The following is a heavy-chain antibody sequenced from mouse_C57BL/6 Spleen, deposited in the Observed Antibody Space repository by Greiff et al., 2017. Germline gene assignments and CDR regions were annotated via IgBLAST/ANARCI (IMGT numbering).Heavy chain of an antibody. D-gene: IGHD1-1*01. V-gene: IGHV1-81*01. CDR2: IYPRSGNT. Sequence: QVQLQQSGAELARPGASVKLSCKASGYTFTSYGISWVKQRTGQGLEWIGEIYPRSGNTYYNETFKGKATLTADKSSSTAYMELRSLTSEDSAVYFCARWGITTVVAKKDYFDYWRQGTTLTVSS. J-gene: IGHJ2*01. CDR3: ARWGITTVVAKKDYFDY. CDR1: GYTFTSYG.